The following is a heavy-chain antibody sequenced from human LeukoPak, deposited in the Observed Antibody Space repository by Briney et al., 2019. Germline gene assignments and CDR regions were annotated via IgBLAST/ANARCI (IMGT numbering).Heavy chain of an antibody. D-gene: IGHD6-13*01. CDR1: GFTFSDYY. V-gene: IGHV3-11*01. CDR3: AKPHIAATDYYYYYMDV. CDR2: ISSSGSTI. Sequence: GGSLRLSCAASGFTFSDYYMSWIRQAPGKGLEWVSYISSSGSTIYYADSVKGRFTISRDNAKNSLYLQMNSLRAEDTAVYYCAKPHIAATDYYYYYMDVWGKGTTVTVSS. J-gene: IGHJ6*03.